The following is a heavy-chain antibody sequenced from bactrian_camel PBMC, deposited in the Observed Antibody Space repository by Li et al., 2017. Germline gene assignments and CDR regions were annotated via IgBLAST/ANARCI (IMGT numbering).Heavy chain of an antibody. Sequence: VQLVESGGGSAQAGGSLKLSCTTGKSAFDVDGADMQRYRQPPGDECTLVAQISPDGSTHYHNSVEGRFTITRDNAKNALTLHMDSLKPEDTGMYYCNNFVHSPGASDSDSGYWGQGTQVTVS. CDR3: NNFVHSPGASDSDSGY. CDR2: ISPDGST. D-gene: IGHD7*01. CDR1: AFDVDGAD. V-gene: IGHV3S55*01. J-gene: IGHJ6*01.